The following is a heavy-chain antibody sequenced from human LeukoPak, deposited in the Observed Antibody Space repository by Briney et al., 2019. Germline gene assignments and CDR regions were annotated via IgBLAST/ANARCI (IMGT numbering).Heavy chain of an antibody. V-gene: IGHV4-34*01. CDR2: INHSGST. D-gene: IGHD6-13*01. J-gene: IGHJ5*02. CDR3: ARGRSSSWYGSWFDP. Sequence: PSETLSLTCAVYGGSSSGYYWSWIRQPPGKGLEWIGEINHSGSTNYNPSLKSRVTISVDTSKNRFSLKLSSVTAADTAVYYCARGRSSSWYGSWFDPWGQGTLVTVSS. CDR1: GGSSSGYY.